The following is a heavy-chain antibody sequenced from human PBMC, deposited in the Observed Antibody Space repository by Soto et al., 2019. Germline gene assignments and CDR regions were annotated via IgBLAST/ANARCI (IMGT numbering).Heavy chain of an antibody. D-gene: IGHD3-10*01. CDR2: IYNDGTYS. V-gene: IGHV3-74*01. Sequence: GGSLRLSCAASGFIFKMYWMHWVRQSPGKGLVWISRIYNDGTYSDYADSVRGRFTISRDNVNDTLYLQMNNLRAEDSGLYYCTRGPRPISTGTGAYWGQGTQVTVPQ. CDR3: TRGPRPISTGTGAY. J-gene: IGHJ4*02. CDR1: GFIFKMYW.